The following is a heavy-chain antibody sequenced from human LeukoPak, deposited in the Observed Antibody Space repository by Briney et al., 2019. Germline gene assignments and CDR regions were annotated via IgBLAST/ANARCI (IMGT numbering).Heavy chain of an antibody. D-gene: IGHD6-19*01. J-gene: IGHJ6*02. CDR2: IKQDGSEK. V-gene: IGHV3-7*01. CDR3: ARDFAVAGSRYYYYGMDV. Sequence: GGSLRLSCAASGFAFSSYWMSWVRQAPGKGLEWVANIKQDGSEKYYVDSVKGRFTISRDNAKNSLYLQMNSLRAEDTAVYYCARDFAVAGSRYYYYGMDVWGQGTTVTVSS. CDR1: GFAFSSYW.